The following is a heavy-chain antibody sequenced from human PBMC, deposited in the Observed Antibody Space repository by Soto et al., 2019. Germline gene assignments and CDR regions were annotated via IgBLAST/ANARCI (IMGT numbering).Heavy chain of an antibody. CDR3: ARTMLWFGELLWSFDY. CDR1: GGSIASSSYY. J-gene: IGHJ4*02. Sequence: SETLSLTCTVSGGSIASSSYYWAWIRQPPGKGLEWIGTIYYSGSTYYNPSLKTRVTISVDTSKNEFSLKLSSVTAADTAVYYCARTMLWFGELLWSFDYWGQGTLVT. V-gene: IGHV4-39*01. CDR2: IYYSGST. D-gene: IGHD3-10*01.